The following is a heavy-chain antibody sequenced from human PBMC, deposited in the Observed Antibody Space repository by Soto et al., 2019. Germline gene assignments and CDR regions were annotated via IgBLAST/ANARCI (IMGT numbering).Heavy chain of an antibody. J-gene: IGHJ4*02. CDR2: IRASGDTT. D-gene: IGHD5-18*01. Sequence: EVQLLESGGGLVQPGGSLRLSCAASGFNFRSYAMTWVRQAPGKGLEWVSTIRASGDTTFYADSVKGRITISRDNSKNTEYLQMNTLAADDTAVYFCAKGGYTSYYDYWGQGILVTVSS. CDR1: GFNFRSYA. V-gene: IGHV3-23*01. CDR3: AKGGYTSYYDY.